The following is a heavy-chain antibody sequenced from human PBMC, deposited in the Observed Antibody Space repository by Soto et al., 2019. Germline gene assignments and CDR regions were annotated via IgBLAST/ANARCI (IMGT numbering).Heavy chain of an antibody. D-gene: IGHD1-26*01. CDR2: IYYSGST. CDR1: GGSISSGDYY. CDR3: ARAGIVGATTPFDY. Sequence: SETLSLTCTVSGGSISSGDYYWSWIRQPPGKGLEWIGYIYYSGSTYYNPSLKSRVTISVDTSKNQFSLKLSSVTAADTAVYYCARAGIVGATTPFDYWGQGTLVTVSS. V-gene: IGHV4-30-4*01. J-gene: IGHJ4*02.